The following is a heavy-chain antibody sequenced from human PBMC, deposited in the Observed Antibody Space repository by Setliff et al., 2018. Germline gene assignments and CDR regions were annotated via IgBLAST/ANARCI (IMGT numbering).Heavy chain of an antibody. V-gene: IGHV3-30*03. CDR2: ISYDGSNK. D-gene: IGHD2-2*01. Sequence: GGSLRLSCAASGFTFSSYSMNWVRQAPGKGLEWVAVISYDGSNKYYADSVKGRFTISRDNSKNTLYLQMNSLRAEDTAVYYCARDSMYQISVYYYGMDVWGQGTTVTVSS. CDR3: ARDSMYQISVYYYGMDV. CDR1: GFTFSSYS. J-gene: IGHJ6*02.